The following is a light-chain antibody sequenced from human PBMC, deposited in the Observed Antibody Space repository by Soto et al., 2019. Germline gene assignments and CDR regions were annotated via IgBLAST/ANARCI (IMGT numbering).Light chain of an antibody. CDR1: SSNIGAGYD. V-gene: IGLV1-40*01. Sequence: QSVLTQPPSASGAPGQRVTISCTGSSSNIGAGYDVHWYQQLPGTAPKPLIYGNSNRPSGVPDRFSGSKSGTSASLAISGLRSEDEADYYCAAWDDSLSVYVFGTGTKVTVL. J-gene: IGLJ1*01. CDR2: GNS. CDR3: AAWDDSLSVYV.